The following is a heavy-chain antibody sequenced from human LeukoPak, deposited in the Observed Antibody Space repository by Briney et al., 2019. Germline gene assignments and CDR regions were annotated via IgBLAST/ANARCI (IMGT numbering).Heavy chain of an antibody. Sequence: TSATLSLTCTVSGGSISSGDYYWSWIRQPPGKGLEWIGYIYYSGSTNYNPSLKSRVTMSVDTSKNQFSLKLTSVTAADTAVYYCARLRPVAGYDAFDIWGHGTMVTVSS. D-gene: IGHD6-19*01. CDR3: ARLRPVAGYDAFDI. J-gene: IGHJ3*02. CDR1: GGSISSGDYY. V-gene: IGHV4-30-4*01. CDR2: IYYSGST.